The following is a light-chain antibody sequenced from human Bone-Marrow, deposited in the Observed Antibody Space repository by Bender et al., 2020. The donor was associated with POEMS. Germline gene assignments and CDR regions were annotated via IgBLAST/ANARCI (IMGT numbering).Light chain of an antibody. V-gene: IGLV1-40*01. CDR2: GYN. CDR3: CSYVGSRKWV. CDR1: SSNTGSGYD. Sequence: QSVLTQPPSVSGAPGQRVTISCTGSSSNTGSGYDINWYQHLPGTAPKLLIYGYNNRPSGVPDRFSGSKSANTAYLIVSGLQTEDEATYYCCSYVGSRKWVFGEGTKLTVL. J-gene: IGLJ3*02.